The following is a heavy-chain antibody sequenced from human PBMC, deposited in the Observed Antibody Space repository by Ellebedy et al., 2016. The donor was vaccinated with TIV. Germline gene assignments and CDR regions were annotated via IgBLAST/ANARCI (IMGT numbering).Heavy chain of an antibody. V-gene: IGHV3-23*01. CDR1: GFTFSSYA. J-gene: IGHJ6*02. CDR2: ITSGGST. D-gene: IGHD1/OR15-1a*01. CDR3: AREPWGGTYGMDV. Sequence: GGSLRLXCAASGFTFSSYAMSWVRQAPGKGLEWVTSITSGGSTYYADSVKGRFTISRDNSKNTLNLQMNSLRAEDTAVYYCAREPWGGTYGMDVWGQGTTVTVSS.